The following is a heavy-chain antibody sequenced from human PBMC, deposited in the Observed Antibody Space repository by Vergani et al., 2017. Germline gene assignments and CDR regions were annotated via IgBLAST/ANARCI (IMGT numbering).Heavy chain of an antibody. J-gene: IGHJ4*02. D-gene: IGHD3-10*01. CDR2: IYYSGST. CDR1: GGSISSGSYY. CDR3: ATQPTGFGDPRGYFDY. V-gene: IGHV4-39*01. Sequence: QVQLQESGPGLVKPSQTLSLTCTVSGGSISSGSYYWGWIRQPPGKGLEWIGSIYYSGSTYYSPSLKSRVTISVDTSKNQFSLKLSSVTAADTAVYYCATQPTGFGDPRGYFDYWGQGTLVTVSS.